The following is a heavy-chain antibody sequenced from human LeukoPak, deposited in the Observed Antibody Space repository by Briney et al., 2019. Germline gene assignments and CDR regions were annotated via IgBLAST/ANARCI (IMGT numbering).Heavy chain of an antibody. D-gene: IGHD1-26*01. CDR2: IKGDESAK. J-gene: IGHJ4*02. Sequence: GGSLRLSCAASGFTFSTYWMAWVRQAPGKGLEWVANIKGDESAKHQADSVKGRFTISRDNAHNSVYLHMRSLRGEDTAVYYCARDVGGSLDYWGQGTLVTVSS. CDR1: GFTFSTYW. V-gene: IGHV3-7*01. CDR3: ARDVGGSLDY.